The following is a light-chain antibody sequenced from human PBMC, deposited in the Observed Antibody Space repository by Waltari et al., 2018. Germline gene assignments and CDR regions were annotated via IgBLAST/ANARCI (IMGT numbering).Light chain of an antibody. V-gene: IGKV1-33*01. CDR3: QDYWLPPPT. CDR1: RDIVKF. Sequence: DIQLTQDPDSLSVFVGDRVTITCRASRDIVKFLNWYHHRPGKAPKLLIHETSIVETGVPSRFCRNVSGTHFSLIISALQTEDVGTYYCQDYWLPPPTFGGGTRVEI. J-gene: IGKJ4*01. CDR2: ETS.